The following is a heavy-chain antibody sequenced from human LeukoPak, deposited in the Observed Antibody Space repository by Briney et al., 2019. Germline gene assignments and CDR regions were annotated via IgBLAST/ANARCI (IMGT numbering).Heavy chain of an antibody. CDR1: GFTFSRHS. D-gene: IGHD6-19*01. J-gene: IGHJ4*02. Sequence: GGSLRLSCAGSGFTFSRHSMNWVRQAPGKGLEWVSYISSSSSSIYYADSVKGRFTISRDNAKNSMYLQMKSLRDEDTAVYYCARNSIAVAGTFDYWGQGTLVTVCS. CDR3: ARNSIAVAGTFDY. CDR2: ISSSSSSI. V-gene: IGHV3-48*02.